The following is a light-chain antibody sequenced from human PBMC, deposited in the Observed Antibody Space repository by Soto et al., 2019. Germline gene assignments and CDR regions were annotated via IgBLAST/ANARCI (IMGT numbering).Light chain of an antibody. CDR3: SSYAGSYTYVV. Sequence: QSALTQPPSASGSPGQSVTISCTGTSSDVGGYNYVSWHQQHPGKAPKLMIFEVNKRPSGVPDRFSGSKSGNTASLTVSGLQADDEADYYCSSYAGSYTYVVFGGGTKLTVL. V-gene: IGLV2-8*01. CDR1: SSDVGGYNY. J-gene: IGLJ2*01. CDR2: EVN.